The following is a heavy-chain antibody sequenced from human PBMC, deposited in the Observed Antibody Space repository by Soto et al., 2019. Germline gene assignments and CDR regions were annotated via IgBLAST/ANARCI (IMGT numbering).Heavy chain of an antibody. CDR1: GGSISSYY. CDR2: IYYSGST. CDR3: ARGTYYDSSGYYALLDY. D-gene: IGHD3-22*01. V-gene: IGHV4-59*01. Sequence: QVQLQESGPGLVKPSETLSLTCTVSGGSISSYYWSWIRQPPGKGLEWIGYIYYSGSTNYNPSLKRRVTISVDTSKNQFSLKLSSVTAADTAVYYCARGTYYDSSGYYALLDYWGQGTLVTVSS. J-gene: IGHJ4*02.